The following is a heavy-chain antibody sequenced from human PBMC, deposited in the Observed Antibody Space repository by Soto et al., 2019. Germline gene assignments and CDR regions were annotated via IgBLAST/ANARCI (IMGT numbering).Heavy chain of an antibody. CDR1: GYTFTSYY. Sequence: ASVKVSWKAAGYTFTSYYMHWVRQAPGQGLEWMGIINPSGGSTSYAQKFQGRVTMTRDTSTSTVYMELSSLRSEDTAVYYCARDLRSTSDFWSGYRDAFDIWGQGTMVTVSS. CDR3: ARDLRSTSDFWSGYRDAFDI. J-gene: IGHJ3*02. D-gene: IGHD3-3*01. CDR2: INPSGGST. V-gene: IGHV1-46*01.